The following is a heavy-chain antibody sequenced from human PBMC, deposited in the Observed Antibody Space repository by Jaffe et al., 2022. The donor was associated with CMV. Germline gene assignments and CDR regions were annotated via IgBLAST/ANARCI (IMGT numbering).Heavy chain of an antibody. CDR1: GDSVSSNSAA. CDR2: TYYRSKWYN. J-gene: IGHJ6*02. Sequence: QVQLQQSGPGLVKPSQTLSLTCAISGDSVSSNSAAWNWIRQSPSRGLEWLGRTYYRSKWYNDYAVSVKSRITINPDTSKNQFSLQLNSVTPEDTAVYYCARDELLWFGESYELYGMDVWGQGTTVTVSS. CDR3: ARDELLWFGESYELYGMDV. D-gene: IGHD3-10*01. V-gene: IGHV6-1*01.